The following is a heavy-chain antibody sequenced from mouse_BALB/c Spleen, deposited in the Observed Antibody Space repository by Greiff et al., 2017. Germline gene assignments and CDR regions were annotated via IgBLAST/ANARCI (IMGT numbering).Heavy chain of an antibody. V-gene: IGHV3-6*02. CDR1: GYSITSGYY. CDR3: ANYGNYERAWFAY. D-gene: IGHD2-1*01. J-gene: IGHJ3*01. CDR2: ISYDGSN. Sequence: EVKLMESGPGLVKPSQSLSLTCSVTGYSITSGYYWNWIRQFPGNKLEWMGYISYDGSNNYNPSLKNRISITRDTSKNQFFLKLNSVTTEDTATYYCANYGNYERAWFAYWGQGTLVTVSA.